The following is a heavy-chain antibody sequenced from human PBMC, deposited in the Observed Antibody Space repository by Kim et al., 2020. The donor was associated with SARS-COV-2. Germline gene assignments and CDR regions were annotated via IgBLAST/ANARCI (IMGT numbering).Heavy chain of an antibody. V-gene: IGHV3-30*02. CDR3: AKNPGPYYYDSSGYYSLFDY. D-gene: IGHD3-22*01. Sequence: GRLTISRDNSKNTLYLQMNSLRAEDTAVYYCAKNPGPYYYDSSGYYSLFDYWGQGTLVTVSS. J-gene: IGHJ4*02.